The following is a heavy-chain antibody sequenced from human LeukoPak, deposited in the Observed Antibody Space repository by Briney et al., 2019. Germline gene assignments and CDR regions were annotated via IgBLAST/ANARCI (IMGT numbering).Heavy chain of an antibody. J-gene: IGHJ4*02. D-gene: IGHD3-9*01. CDR3: SKQKTAYDILTGYYKGPFDY. CDR2: IDPSDSYT. V-gene: IGHV5-10-1*01. Sequence: GESLKISCKVSGYSFTSYWISWVRQMLGKGLEWMGRIDPSDSYTYYSPSFQGHVTISADKSISTAYLQWSSLKASDTAMYFCSKQKTAYDILTGYYKGPFDYWGQGTLVTVSS. CDR1: GYSFTSYW.